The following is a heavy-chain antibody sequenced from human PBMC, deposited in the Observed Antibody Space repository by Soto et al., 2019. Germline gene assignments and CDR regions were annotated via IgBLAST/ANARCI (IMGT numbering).Heavy chain of an antibody. CDR1: CGSFSGYY. V-gene: IGHV4-34*01. D-gene: IGHD4-17*01. CDR2: INHSGST. J-gene: IGHJ4*02. CDR3: ARSSGLRLRLDY. Sequence: SETLSLTCAVYCGSFSGYYWSWIRQPPGKGLEWIGEINHSGSTNYNPSLKSRVTISVDTSKNQFSLKLSSVTAADTAVHYCARSSGLRLRLDYWGQGTLVTVSS.